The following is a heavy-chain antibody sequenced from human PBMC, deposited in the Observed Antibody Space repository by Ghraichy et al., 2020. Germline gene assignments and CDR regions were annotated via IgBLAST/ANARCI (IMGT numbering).Heavy chain of an antibody. J-gene: IGHJ4*02. CDR3: AKASSLWDFDY. Sequence: LSLTCAASGFTFSSYAMSWVRQAPGKGLEWVSAISGSGGSTYYADSVKGRFTISRDNSKNTLYLQMNSLRAEDTAVYYCAKASSLWDFDYWGQGTLVTVSS. D-gene: IGHD1-26*01. CDR2: ISGSGGST. CDR1: GFTFSSYA. V-gene: IGHV3-23*01.